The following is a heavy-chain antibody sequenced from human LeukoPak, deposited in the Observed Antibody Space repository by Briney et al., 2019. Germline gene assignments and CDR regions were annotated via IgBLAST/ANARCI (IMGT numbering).Heavy chain of an antibody. CDR1: GFTFSSYG. Sequence: GGSLRLSCAASGFTFSSYGMHWVRQAPGKGLEWVAVISYDGSNKCYADSVKGRFTISRDNSKNTVYLEMNGLRTEDTAVYYCARDSGSSYYLWGQGTLVTVSS. J-gene: IGHJ5*02. CDR2: ISYDGSNK. CDR3: ARDSGSSYYL. V-gene: IGHV3-30*03. D-gene: IGHD1-26*01.